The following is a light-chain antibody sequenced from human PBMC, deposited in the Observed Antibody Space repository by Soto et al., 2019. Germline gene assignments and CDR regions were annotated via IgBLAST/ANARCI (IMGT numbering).Light chain of an antibody. Sequence: EIVMTQSPATLSVSPGERATLSCRASQSVSSNLAWYQQKPGQAPRLLIYGASTRATGTPARFSGSGSGTEFTLTISSLQSEDFAVYYCQQYNNWPPYTFGQGRRLEIK. CDR2: GAS. V-gene: IGKV3-15*01. CDR1: QSVSSN. CDR3: QQYNNWPPYT. J-gene: IGKJ5*01.